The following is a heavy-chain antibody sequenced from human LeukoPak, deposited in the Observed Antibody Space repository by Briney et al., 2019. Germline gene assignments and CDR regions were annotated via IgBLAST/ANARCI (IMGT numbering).Heavy chain of an antibody. CDR1: GFTFSSYG. D-gene: IGHD1-26*01. CDR2: ISYDRSNK. CDR3: ARGQTGDY. Sequence: GGSLRLSCAASGFTFSSYGMHWVRQAPGKGLEWVAVISYDRSNKYYADPVKGRFTISKDNSKNTLYLQMNSLRAEDTAVYYCARGQTGDYWGQGTLVTVSS. J-gene: IGHJ4*02. V-gene: IGHV3-30*03.